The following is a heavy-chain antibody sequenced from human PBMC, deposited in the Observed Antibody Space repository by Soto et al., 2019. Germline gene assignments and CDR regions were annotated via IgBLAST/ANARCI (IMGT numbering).Heavy chain of an antibody. J-gene: IGHJ4*02. CDR3: ARVYYDYIWGSQALAFDY. D-gene: IGHD3-16*01. CDR1: GYSFTSYG. CDR2: ISAYNGNT. V-gene: IGHV1-18*01. Sequence: GPSVKVSCKSAGYSFTSYGISWVRQAPEQGLEWMGWISAYNGNTNYAQKLQGRVTMTTDTSTSTAYMELRSLRSDDTAVYYCARVYYDYIWGSQALAFDYWGQGTLVTVSS.